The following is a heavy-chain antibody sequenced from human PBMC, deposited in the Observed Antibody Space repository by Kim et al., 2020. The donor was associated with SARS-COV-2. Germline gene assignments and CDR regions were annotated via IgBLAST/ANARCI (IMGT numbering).Heavy chain of an antibody. CDR3: AKDGDFGDDFGMDV. CDR2: IGWNSESL. V-gene: IGHV3-9*01. J-gene: IGHJ6*02. Sequence: GGSLRLSCAASGFTFDVYAMHWVRQAPGKGLEWVAGIGWNSESLDYADSVKCRFTISRDNAKSSLYLQMNSLRVEDTALYYCAKDGDFGDDFGMDVWGQGTAVTVA. CDR1: GFTFDVYA. D-gene: IGHD2-21*01.